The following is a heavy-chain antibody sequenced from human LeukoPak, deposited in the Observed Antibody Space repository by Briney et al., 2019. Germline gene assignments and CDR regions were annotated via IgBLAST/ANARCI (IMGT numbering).Heavy chain of an antibody. V-gene: IGHV1-8*01. J-gene: IGHJ5*02. CDR1: GYTFTSYD. CDR2: MNPNSGNT. D-gene: IGHD3-10*01. CDR3: ARRAMVRRYNWFDP. Sequence: ASVKVSCKASGYTFTSYDINWVRQATGQGLEWMGWMNPNSGNTGYAQKFQGRVTMTRNTSISTAYMELSSPRSEDTAVYYCARRAMVRRYNWFDPWGQGTLVTVSS.